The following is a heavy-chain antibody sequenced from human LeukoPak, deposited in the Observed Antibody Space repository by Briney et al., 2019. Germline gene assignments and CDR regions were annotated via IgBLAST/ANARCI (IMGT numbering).Heavy chain of an antibody. J-gene: IGHJ4*02. D-gene: IGHD3-22*01. CDR1: GFTFSDYY. CDR3: AKDNRGTMVVVTPYYFDY. V-gene: IGHV3-11*01. CDR2: ISSSGNTI. Sequence: GGSLGLSCAASGFTFSDYYMSWIRQAPGKGLEWVSYISSSGNTIYYADSVKGRFTISRDNSKNTLYLQMNSLRAEDTAIYYCAKDNRGTMVVVTPYYFDYWGQGTLVTVSS.